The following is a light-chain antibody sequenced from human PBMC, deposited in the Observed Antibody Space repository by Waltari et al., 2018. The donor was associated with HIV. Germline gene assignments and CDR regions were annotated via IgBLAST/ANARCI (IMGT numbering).Light chain of an antibody. CDR1: SSNIGSNA. J-gene: IGLJ2*01. Sequence: QSVLTQPPSASGTPGPGVTISCSGSSSNIGSNAVHWYRQLPGTAPNVLIYSNNQRPSGVPDRFSGSKSGTSASLAISGLQSEDDADYYCAAWDDSLNGLLFGGGTKLTVL. CDR3: AAWDDSLNGLL. CDR2: SNN. V-gene: IGLV1-44*01.